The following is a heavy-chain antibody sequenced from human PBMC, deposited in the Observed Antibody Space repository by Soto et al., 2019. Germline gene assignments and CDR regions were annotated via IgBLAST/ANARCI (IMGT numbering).Heavy chain of an antibody. J-gene: IGHJ4*02. CDR3: VDY. CDR1: GYTFTSYG. D-gene: IGHD3-16*01. CDR2: INPYNGNT. Sequence: QVQLVQSGAEVKKPGASVKVSCKASGYTFTSYGISWVRQAPGQGLEWMGWINPYNGNTNYAQKLQGRVTMTTDTTTSTAYMELRSLRADCARDWFGVDYWGQGTLVTVSS. V-gene: IGHV1-18*01.